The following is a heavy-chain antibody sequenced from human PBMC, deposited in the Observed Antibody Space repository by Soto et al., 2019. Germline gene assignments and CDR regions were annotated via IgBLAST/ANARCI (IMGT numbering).Heavy chain of an antibody. CDR1: GFTFSSYG. D-gene: IGHD6-19*01. CDR2: ISYDGSNK. CDR3: AKDHEQWLVRPVDY. V-gene: IGHV3-30*18. Sequence: QVQLVESGGGVVQPGRSLRLSCAASGFTFSSYGMHWVRQAPGKGLEWVAVISYDGSNKYYADSVKGRFTISRDNSKKTLYIQMNSLRAEDTAVYYCAKDHEQWLVRPVDYWGQGTLFTVSS. J-gene: IGHJ4*02.